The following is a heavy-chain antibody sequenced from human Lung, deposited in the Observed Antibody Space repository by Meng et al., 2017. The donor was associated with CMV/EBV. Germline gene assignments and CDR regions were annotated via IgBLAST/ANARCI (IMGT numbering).Heavy chain of an antibody. Sequence: ASVXVSXKASGYTFAGYHLHWVRQAPGQGLEWLGWINPRSGGSNYAPNFRGRVTMTTDTSVNTVYMQLSRLIPDDTATYFCARWGGGDIIVVPAAFDNWGQGTLVTVPS. J-gene: IGHJ4*02. CDR2: INPRSGGS. CDR3: ARWGGGDIIVVPAAFDN. D-gene: IGHD2-2*01. V-gene: IGHV1-2*02. CDR1: GYTFAGYH.